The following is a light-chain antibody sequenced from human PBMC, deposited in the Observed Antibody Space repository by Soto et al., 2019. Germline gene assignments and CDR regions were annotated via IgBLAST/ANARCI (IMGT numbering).Light chain of an antibody. CDR2: GAS. Sequence: ETVMTQSPATLSVSPGERATLSCRAGQSVNSYLAWYQQKPGQAPRLLIRGASARATGIPARFSGSGSGTDFTLPISSLQSEDFAVYYCQQYNQWPLTFGGGTKVEI. CDR3: QQYNQWPLT. V-gene: IGKV3-15*01. CDR1: QSVNSY. J-gene: IGKJ4*01.